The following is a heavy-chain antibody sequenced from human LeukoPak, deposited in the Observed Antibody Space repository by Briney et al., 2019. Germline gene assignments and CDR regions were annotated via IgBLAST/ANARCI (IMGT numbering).Heavy chain of an antibody. D-gene: IGHD5/OR15-5a*01. Sequence: ASVKVSCKASGYTFTGYYMHWVRQAPGQGLEWMGWINPNSGGTNYAQKFQGRVTMTRDTSISTAYMELSRLRSDDTAVYYCARDYLRGYSVYENDYWGQGTLVTVSS. CDR1: GYTFTGYY. CDR2: INPNSGGT. J-gene: IGHJ4*02. CDR3: ARDYLRGYSVYENDY. V-gene: IGHV1-2*02.